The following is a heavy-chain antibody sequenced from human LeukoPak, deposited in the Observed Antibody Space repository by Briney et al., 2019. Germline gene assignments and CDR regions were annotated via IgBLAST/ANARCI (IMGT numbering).Heavy chain of an antibody. CDR3: TTESGYKTARQRGFDS. CDR1: GFTFSSAW. Sequence: PGGSLRLSCAASGFTFSSAWMTWVRQAPGKGLEWVGRIIQTSGGGTTEYAAPVKGRFTISRDDTENMVFLQMSSLKTEDTAVYYCTTESGYKTARQRGFDSWGQGILVTVSS. V-gene: IGHV3-15*01. J-gene: IGHJ4*02. CDR2: IIQTSGGGTT. D-gene: IGHD5-12*01.